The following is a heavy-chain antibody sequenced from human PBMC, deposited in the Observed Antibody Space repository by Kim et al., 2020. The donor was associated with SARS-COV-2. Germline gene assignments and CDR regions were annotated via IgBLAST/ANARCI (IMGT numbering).Heavy chain of an antibody. CDR3: VRDRMGGAFDI. CDR2: ITKSSSTI. V-gene: IGHV3-48*02. CDR1: GFTFGAYD. J-gene: IGHJ3*02. D-gene: IGHD3-16*01. Sequence: GGSLRLSCATPGFTFGAYDMNWVRRAPGKGLEWLSFITKSSSTIYYADSVEGRFTISRDNAKNSLYLQMNSLRDEDTALYYCVRDRMGGAFDIWGQGTMV.